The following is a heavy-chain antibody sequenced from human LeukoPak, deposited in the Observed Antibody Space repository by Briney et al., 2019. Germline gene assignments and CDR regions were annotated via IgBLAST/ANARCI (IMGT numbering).Heavy chain of an antibody. CDR2: IYTSGST. V-gene: IGHV4-61*02. CDR3: ARAPSFYMDV. CDR1: GGSISSGSYY. Sequence: SETLSLTCTVSGGSISSGSYYWSWIRQPAGKGLEWIGRIYTSGSTNYNPSLKSRVTISVDTSKNQFSLNLSSVTAADTAVYYCARAPSFYMDVCGKGTTVTVSS. D-gene: IGHD6-6*01. J-gene: IGHJ6*03.